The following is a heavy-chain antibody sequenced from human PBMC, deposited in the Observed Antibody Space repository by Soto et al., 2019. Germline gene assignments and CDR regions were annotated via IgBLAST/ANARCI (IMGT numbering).Heavy chain of an antibody. CDR1: GDSISSGGYY. Sequence: QVQLQESGTGLVKPSQTLSLTCTVSGDSISSGGYYWSWIRQQPGKGLEWIGYIYYSGSTYYNPSLKSRVTISVDTSKNQFSLKLSSVTAADTAVYYCARAGGSIDAFDNWGQGTMVTVSS. D-gene: IGHD3-10*01. V-gene: IGHV4-31*03. J-gene: IGHJ3*02. CDR2: IYYSGST. CDR3: ARAGGSIDAFDN.